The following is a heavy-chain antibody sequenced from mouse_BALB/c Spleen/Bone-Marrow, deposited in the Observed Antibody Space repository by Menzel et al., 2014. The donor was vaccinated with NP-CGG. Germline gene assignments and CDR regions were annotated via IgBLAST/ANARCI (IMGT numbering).Heavy chain of an antibody. CDR1: GFTFSSFG. CDR3: ARSGSSSGYFDY. D-gene: IGHD1-1*01. J-gene: IGHJ2*01. V-gene: IGHV5-17*02. Sequence: EVKVVGSGGGLVQPGGSRKLSCAASGFTFSSFGMHWVRQAPEKGLEWVAYISSGSSTVYYADKVMGRFTISRDNPKNTLFLQMTSLRSEDTAMYYCARSGSSSGYFDYWGQGTTLTVSS. CDR2: ISSGSSTV.